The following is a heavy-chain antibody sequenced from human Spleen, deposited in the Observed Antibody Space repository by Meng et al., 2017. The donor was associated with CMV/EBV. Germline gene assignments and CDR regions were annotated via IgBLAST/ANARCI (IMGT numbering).Heavy chain of an antibody. CDR1: GGSISSGNW. Sequence: SLTWAVSGGSISSGNWWGWVRQPQGKGLEWIGEIYHDGSTNYSPSLKGRVTISVDKSKNQFSLKLSSVTAADTAVYYCARVLNWFDPWGQGTLVTVSS. J-gene: IGHJ5*02. CDR2: IYHDGST. CDR3: ARVLNWFDP. V-gene: IGHV4-4*02.